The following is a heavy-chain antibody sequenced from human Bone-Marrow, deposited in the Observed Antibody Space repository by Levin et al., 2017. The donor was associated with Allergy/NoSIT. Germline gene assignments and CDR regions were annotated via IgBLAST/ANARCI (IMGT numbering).Heavy chain of an antibody. J-gene: IGHJ4*02. Sequence: PGGSLRLSCAASGFTFTTYWMTWVRQAPGKGLEWVANIEQDGSEGHYVDSVKGRFTITRDNAKNSVYLQMNSLRAEDTAVYYCARHNFYRFDYWGQGTLVTVSS. CDR2: IEQDGSEG. CDR3: ARHNFYRFDY. CDR1: GFTFTTYW. V-gene: IGHV3-7*04. D-gene: IGHD1-1*01.